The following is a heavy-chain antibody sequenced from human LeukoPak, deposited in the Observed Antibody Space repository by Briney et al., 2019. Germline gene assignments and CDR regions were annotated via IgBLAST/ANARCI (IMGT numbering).Heavy chain of an antibody. V-gene: IGHV4-34*01. Sequence: SETLSLTCAVYGGSFSGYYWSWIRQPPGKGLEWIGEINHSGSTNYNPSLKSRVTISVDTSKNQFSLKLSSVTAADTAVYYCARGTGEGYTYGRYYFDYWGQGTLVTVSS. J-gene: IGHJ4*02. CDR2: INHSGST. CDR3: ARGTGEGYTYGRYYFDY. D-gene: IGHD5-18*01. CDR1: GGSFSGYY.